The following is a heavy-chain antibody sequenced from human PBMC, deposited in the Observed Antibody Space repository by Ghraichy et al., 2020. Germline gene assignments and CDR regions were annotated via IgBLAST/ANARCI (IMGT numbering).Heavy chain of an antibody. V-gene: IGHV3-30-3*01. D-gene: IGHD4-17*01. CDR3: VGATVTTAGPFDY. CDR2: ISYDGSNK. CDR1: GFTFSSYA. J-gene: IGHJ4*02. Sequence: GGSLRLSCAASGFTFSSYAMHWVRQAPGKGLEWVAVISYDGSNKYYADSVKGRFTISRDNSKNTLYLQMNSLRAEDTAVYYCVGATVTTAGPFDYWGQGTLVTVSS.